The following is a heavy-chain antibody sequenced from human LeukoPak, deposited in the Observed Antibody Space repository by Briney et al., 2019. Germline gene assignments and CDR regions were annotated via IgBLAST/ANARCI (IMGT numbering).Heavy chain of an antibody. CDR2: IIPIFGTA. V-gene: IGHV1-69*06. CDR3: AMGVGAPEDLAVAADFDY. D-gene: IGHD6-19*01. J-gene: IGHJ4*02. CDR1: GYSFTDKY. Sequence: ASVKVSCKASGYSFTDKYMHWVRLAPGQGLEWAGVIIPIFGTANYAQKFQGRVTITADKSTSTAYMELSSLRSEDTAVYYCAMGVGAPEDLAVAADFDYWGQGTLVTVSS.